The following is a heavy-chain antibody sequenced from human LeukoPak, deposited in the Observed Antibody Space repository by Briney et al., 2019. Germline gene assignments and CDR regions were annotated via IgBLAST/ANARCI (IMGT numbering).Heavy chain of an antibody. CDR1: GFTFSSYW. CDR2: ISWNSGSI. J-gene: IGHJ4*02. Sequence: GGSLRLSCAASGFTFSSYWMSWVRQAPGKGLEWVSGISWNSGSIGYADSVKGRFTISRDNAKNSLYLQMNSLRAEDTALYYCAKGGGGAAAGPFDYWGQGTLVTVSS. V-gene: IGHV3-9*01. CDR3: AKGGGGAAAGPFDY. D-gene: IGHD6-13*01.